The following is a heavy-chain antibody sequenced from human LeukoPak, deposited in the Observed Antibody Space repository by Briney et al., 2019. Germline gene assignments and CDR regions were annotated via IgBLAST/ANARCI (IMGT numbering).Heavy chain of an antibody. CDR1: GGSISSYY. J-gene: IGHJ6*02. V-gene: IGHV4-59*08. CDR2: IYYSGST. Sequence: SETLSLTCTVSGGSISSYYWSWIRQPPGKGLEGIGDIYYSGSTNYNPSLKSRVTISVDTSKNQFSLKLSSVTAADTAVYYCARHLARGWYGFYGLEGKGGMDVWGQGTTVTVCS. CDR3: ARHLARGWYGFYGLEGKGGMDV. D-gene: IGHD6-19*01.